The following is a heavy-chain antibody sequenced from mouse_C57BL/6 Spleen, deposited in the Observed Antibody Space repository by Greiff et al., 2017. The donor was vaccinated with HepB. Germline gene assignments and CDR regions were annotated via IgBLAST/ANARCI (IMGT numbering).Heavy chain of an antibody. Sequence: VQLQQPGAELVKPGASVKLSCKASGYTFTSYWMHWVKQRPGQGLEWIGMIHPNSGSTNYNEKFKSKATLTVDKSSSTAYMQLSSLTSEDSAVYYCARSLFITTVVATGFDYWGQGTTLTVSS. CDR2: IHPNSGST. CDR1: GYTFTSYW. D-gene: IGHD1-1*01. J-gene: IGHJ2*01. CDR3: ARSLFITTVVATGFDY. V-gene: IGHV1-64*01.